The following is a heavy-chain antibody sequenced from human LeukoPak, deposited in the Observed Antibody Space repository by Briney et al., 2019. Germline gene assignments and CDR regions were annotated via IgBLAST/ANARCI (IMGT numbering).Heavy chain of an antibody. Sequence: SETLPLTCTVSGGSISSYYWSWIRQPPGKGLEWIGYIYYSGSTNYNPSLKSRVTISVDTSKNQFSLKLSSVTAADTAVYYCARETGSVVTPFDIWGQGTMVTVSS. D-gene: IGHD3-22*01. V-gene: IGHV4-59*01. CDR1: GGSISSYY. CDR2: IYYSGST. CDR3: ARETGSVVTPFDI. J-gene: IGHJ3*02.